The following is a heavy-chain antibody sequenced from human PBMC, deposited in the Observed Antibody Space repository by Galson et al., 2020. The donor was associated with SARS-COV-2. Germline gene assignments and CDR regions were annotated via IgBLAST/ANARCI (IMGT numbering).Heavy chain of an antibody. CDR1: GFTFSSYA. CDR2: ISYDGRSK. CDR3: ASSPSIAGSGTRFSFQH. D-gene: IGHD6-6*01. J-gene: IGHJ1*01. Sequence: GGPLRLPCAAPGFTFSSYAMPWVRQAPGKGREWVAAISYDGRSKHDVDSLKGRFTISRDNSKNTLYLQMNSLRPEDTAVYYCASSPSIAGSGTRFSFQHWGRGTLVTVSS. V-gene: IGHV3-30*01.